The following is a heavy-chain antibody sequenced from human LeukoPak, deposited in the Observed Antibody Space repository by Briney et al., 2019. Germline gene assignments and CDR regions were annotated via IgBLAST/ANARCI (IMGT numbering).Heavy chain of an antibody. CDR2: IFYTGNT. Sequence: SETLSLTCTVSGGSISGSSYYWGWIRQPPGKGLEWIVTIFYTGNTYYNPSLKTRVTISVDTSKNQFSLNLYSVTAADTAVYYCARQVETPGPFDYWGQGALVTVSS. CDR3: ARQVETPGPFDY. CDR1: GGSISGSSYY. J-gene: IGHJ4*02. V-gene: IGHV4-39*01.